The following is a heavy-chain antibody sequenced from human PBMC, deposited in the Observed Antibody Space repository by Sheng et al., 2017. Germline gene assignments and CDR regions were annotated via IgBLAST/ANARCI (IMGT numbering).Heavy chain of an antibody. CDR2: IIPIFGTA. V-gene: IGHV1-69*05. CDR1: GGTFSSYA. J-gene: IGHJ6*03. CDR3: ARGYYYGSGSYYPDYYYYMDV. Sequence: QVQLVQSGAEVKKPGSSVKVSCKASGGTFSSYAISWVRQAPGQGLEWMGGIIPIFGTANYAQKFQGRVTITTDESTSTAYMELSSLRSEDTAVYYCARGYYYGSGSYYPDYYYYMDVWAKGPRSPSP. D-gene: IGHD3-10*01.